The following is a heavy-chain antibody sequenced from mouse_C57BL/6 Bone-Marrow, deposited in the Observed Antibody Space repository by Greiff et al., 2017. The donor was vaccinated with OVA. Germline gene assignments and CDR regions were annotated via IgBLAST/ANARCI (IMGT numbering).Heavy chain of an antibody. CDR3: ASYYSNGGYFDV. D-gene: IGHD2-5*01. Sequence: EVKLMESGGDLVKPGGSLKLSCAASGFTFSSYGMSWVRQTPDKRLEWVATISRGGSYTYYPDSVKGRFTISRDNAKNTLYLQMSSLKSEDTAMYYGASYYSNGGYFDVWGTGTTVTVSS. CDR2: ISRGGSYT. J-gene: IGHJ1*03. CDR1: GFTFSSYG. V-gene: IGHV5-6*01.